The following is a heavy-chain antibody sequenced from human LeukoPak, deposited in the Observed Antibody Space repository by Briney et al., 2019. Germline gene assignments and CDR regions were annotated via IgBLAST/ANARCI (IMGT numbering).Heavy chain of an antibody. CDR3: ARAQLWLEAYFDY. D-gene: IGHD5-18*01. V-gene: IGHV4-39*01. CDR1: GGSISSSSYY. Sequence: SETLSLTCTVSGGSISSSSYYWGWIRQPPGKGLEWIGSIYYSGSTYYNPSLKSRVTISVDTSKNQFSLKLSSVTAADTAVYYCARAQLWLEAYFDYWGQGTLVTVSS. CDR2: IYYSGST. J-gene: IGHJ4*02.